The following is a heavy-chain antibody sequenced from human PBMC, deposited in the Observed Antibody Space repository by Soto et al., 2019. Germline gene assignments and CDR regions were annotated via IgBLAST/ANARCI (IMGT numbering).Heavy chain of an antibody. V-gene: IGHV4-59*08. CDR3: ASRIIALEIFDF. D-gene: IGHD3-10*01. CDR1: GGSMTSYY. J-gene: IGHJ4*02. CDR2: LYYTGNT. Sequence: QVQLQESGPGLVKPSETLSLTCTVSGGSMTSYYWSWIRQPPGKGLEWIGFLYYTGNTKYNPSLKRRVTISIDTSKSLFSMKLNSVTAAATAVYYCASRIIALEIFDFWGPGTVVTVSS.